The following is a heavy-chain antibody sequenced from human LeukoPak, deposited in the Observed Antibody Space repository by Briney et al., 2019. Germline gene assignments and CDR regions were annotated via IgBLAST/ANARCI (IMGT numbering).Heavy chain of an antibody. Sequence: ETLSLTCTVSGGSISSSSYYWGWIRQPPGKGLEWVASIKEDGSERQYVDSVKGRFTISRDNAKNSLYLQMNSLRAEDTAVYYCARDHGRYCSGGSCYFGGFFEYWGQGTLGTVSS. CDR2: IKEDGSER. V-gene: IGHV3-7*03. CDR3: ARDHGRYCSGGSCYFGGFFEY. J-gene: IGHJ4*02. D-gene: IGHD2-15*01. CDR1: GGSISSSSYY.